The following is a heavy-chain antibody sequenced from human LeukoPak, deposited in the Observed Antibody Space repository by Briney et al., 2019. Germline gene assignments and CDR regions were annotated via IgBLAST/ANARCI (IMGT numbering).Heavy chain of an antibody. V-gene: IGHV3-66*02. Sequence: GGSLRLSCAASGFTVSTHYMTWVRQAPGKGLEWVSVIYSGGSTYYADSVTGRFTISRDNSKNTLYLQMNSLRTEDTAVYYWARLPNYWGQGTLVTVSS. CDR1: GFTVSTHY. CDR2: IYSGGST. J-gene: IGHJ4*02. CDR3: ARLPNY.